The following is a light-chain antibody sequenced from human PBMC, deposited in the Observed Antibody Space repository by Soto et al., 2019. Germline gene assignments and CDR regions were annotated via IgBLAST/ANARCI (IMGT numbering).Light chain of an antibody. CDR3: SSYTRSNNRL. J-gene: IGLJ3*02. CDR1: SSDIGAYNY. Sequence: QSALTQPPSASGSPGQSVTISCTGTSSDIGAYNYVSWYQQHPGKAPKLMIYEVSKRPSGVPDRFSGSKSGNTASLTVSGLQAEDEADYYCSSYTRSNNRLFGGGTKLTVL. CDR2: EVS. V-gene: IGLV2-8*01.